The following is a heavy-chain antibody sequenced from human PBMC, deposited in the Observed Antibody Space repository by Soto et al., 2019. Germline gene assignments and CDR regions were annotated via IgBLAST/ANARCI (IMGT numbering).Heavy chain of an antibody. CDR1: GGSISSGGYY. J-gene: IGHJ6*02. D-gene: IGHD6-25*01. CDR3: ARDPAATADVYYYGMDV. Sequence: QVQLQESGPGLVKPSQTLSLTCTVSGGSISSGGYYWSWIRQHPGKGLEWIGYIYYSGSTYYNPSLKSRVTISVDTSKNQFSLKLSSVTAADTAVYYCARDPAATADVYYYGMDVWGQGTTVTVSS. V-gene: IGHV4-31*03. CDR2: IYYSGST.